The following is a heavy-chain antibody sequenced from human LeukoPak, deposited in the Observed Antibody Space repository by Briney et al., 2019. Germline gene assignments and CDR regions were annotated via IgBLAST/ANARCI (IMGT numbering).Heavy chain of an antibody. CDR2: ISYDGSNK. CDR3: ARGGSGWYFDY. CDR1: GFTFSSYA. V-gene: IGHV3-30-3*01. J-gene: IGHJ4*02. Sequence: GGSLRLSCAASGFTFSSYAMHWVRQAPVKGLEWVAVISYDGSNKYYADSVKGRFTISRDNSKNTLYLQMNSLRAEDTAVYYCARGGSGWYFDYWGQGTLVTVSS. D-gene: IGHD6-19*01.